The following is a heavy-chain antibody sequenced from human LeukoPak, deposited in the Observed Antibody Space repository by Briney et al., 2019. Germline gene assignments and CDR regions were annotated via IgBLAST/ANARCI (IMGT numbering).Heavy chain of an antibody. D-gene: IGHD3-10*02. CDR3: AELGITMIGGV. J-gene: IGHJ6*04. CDR2: IRYDGSKK. Sequence: GGSLRLSCAASGFTFSNYGMHWVRQAPGKGLEWVAFIRYDGSKKYYAGSVKGRFTISRDNAKNSLYLQMNSLRAEDTAVYYCAELGITMIGGVWGKGTTVTISS. V-gene: IGHV3-30*02. CDR1: GFTFSNYG.